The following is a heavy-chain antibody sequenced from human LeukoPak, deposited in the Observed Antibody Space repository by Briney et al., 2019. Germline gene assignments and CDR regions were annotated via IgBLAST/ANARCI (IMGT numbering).Heavy chain of an antibody. Sequence: GGSLRLSCAASGFISSSYWMTWVRQAPEKGLEWVANIKQDGSEEYYVGSVKGRFTISRDNAKNSVYLQMSSLRAEDTAVYWCARYSGSFHGFDFWGHGAMVTVSS. J-gene: IGHJ3*01. D-gene: IGHD6-6*01. CDR1: GFISSSYW. CDR3: ARYSGSFHGFDF. CDR2: IKQDGSEE. V-gene: IGHV3-7*05.